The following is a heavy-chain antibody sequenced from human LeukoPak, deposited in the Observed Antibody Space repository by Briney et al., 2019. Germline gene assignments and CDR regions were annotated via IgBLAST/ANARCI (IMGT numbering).Heavy chain of an antibody. CDR2: INHSGST. Sequence: PSETLSLTCAVYGGSFSGYYWSWIRQPPGKGLEWIGEINHSGSTNYNPSLKSRVTISVDTSKNQFSLKLSSVTAADTAVYYCARAVYSSSWYGSDYWGQGTLVTVS. D-gene: IGHD6-13*01. V-gene: IGHV4-34*01. J-gene: IGHJ4*02. CDR3: ARAVYSSSWYGSDY. CDR1: GGSFSGYY.